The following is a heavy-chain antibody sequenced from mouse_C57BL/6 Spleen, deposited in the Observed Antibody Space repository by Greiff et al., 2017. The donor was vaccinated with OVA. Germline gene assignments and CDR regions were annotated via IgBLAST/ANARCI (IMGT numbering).Heavy chain of an antibody. D-gene: IGHD2-4*01. V-gene: IGHV1-26*01. CDR1: GYTFTDYY. J-gene: IGHJ2*01. CDR3: ARYLDYAFDY. Sequence: EVQLQQSGPELVKPGASVKISCKASGYTFTDYYMNWVKQSHGKSLEWIGDINPNNGGTSYNQKFKGKATLTVDKSSSTAYMELRSLTSEDSAVYYCARYLDYAFDYWGQGTTLTVSS. CDR2: INPNNGGT.